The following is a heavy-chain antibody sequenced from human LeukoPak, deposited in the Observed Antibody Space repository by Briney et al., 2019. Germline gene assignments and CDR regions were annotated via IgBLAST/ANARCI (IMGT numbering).Heavy chain of an antibody. CDR3: ASGIAAAYLFDY. Sequence: ASVKVSCKASGYTFTSYAMHWVRQAPGQGLEWMGWINAGNGNTKYSQKFQGRVTITRDTSASTAYMELSSLRSEDTAVYYCASGIAAAYLFDYWGQGTLVTVSS. D-gene: IGHD6-13*01. CDR2: INAGNGNT. V-gene: IGHV1-3*01. CDR1: GYTFTSYA. J-gene: IGHJ4*02.